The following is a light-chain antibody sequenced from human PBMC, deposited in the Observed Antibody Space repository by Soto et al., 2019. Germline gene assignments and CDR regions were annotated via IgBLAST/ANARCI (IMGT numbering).Light chain of an antibody. V-gene: IGLV2-11*01. Sequence: QSALTQPRSVSASPGQSVTISCTGTSADIGTYNYVSWYQQHPGKAPKLLIYDVSERPSGVPDRFSGSKSGNTASLTISGLQAEDEADYYCCSYGGSFTVYVFGTGTKLTVL. CDR3: CSYGGSFTVYV. CDR1: SADIGTYNY. CDR2: DVS. J-gene: IGLJ1*01.